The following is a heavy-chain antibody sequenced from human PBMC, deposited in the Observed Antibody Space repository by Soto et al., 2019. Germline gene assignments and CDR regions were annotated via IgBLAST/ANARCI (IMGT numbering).Heavy chain of an antibody. CDR3: ARAFKAMSEGAFDI. Sequence: SVKVSCKASGGNFSGYAISCVRQAPGQGLEWMGGINPIFGKANYAQKIQGRVTITANETTSTAYSGRSSLRSEDTTMYYCARAFKAMSEGAFDIWGQGTVVTVS. V-gene: IGHV1-69*13. CDR1: GGNFSGYA. CDR2: INPIFGKA. D-gene: IGHD5-18*01. J-gene: IGHJ3*02.